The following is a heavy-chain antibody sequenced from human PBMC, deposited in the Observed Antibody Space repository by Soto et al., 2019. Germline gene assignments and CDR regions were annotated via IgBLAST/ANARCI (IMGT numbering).Heavy chain of an antibody. CDR3: ARGRWYLDY. CDR2: ISYDGSNK. D-gene: IGHD2-15*01. V-gene: IGHV3-30-3*01. J-gene: IGHJ4*02. Sequence: QVQLVESGGGVVQPGRSLRLSCAASGFTFSSYAMHWVRQAPGKGLEWVAVISYDGSNKYYADSGKGRFTISRDNSKNTLYLQMNSLRAEDTAVYYCARGRWYLDYWGQGTLVTVSS. CDR1: GFTFSSYA.